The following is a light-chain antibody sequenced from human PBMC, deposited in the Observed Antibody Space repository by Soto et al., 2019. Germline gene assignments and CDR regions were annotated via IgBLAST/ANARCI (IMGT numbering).Light chain of an antibody. V-gene: IGLV2-14*01. Sequence: QSVLTQPAYVSGSPGQSITISCPGASSDVGGYNYVSWYQQHPGKAPKFMIYDVSNRPSGVSNRFSGSKSGNTASLTISGLQAEDEADYYCSSYTTSNTRQIVFGTGTKVTVL. CDR1: SSDVGGYNY. J-gene: IGLJ1*01. CDR3: SSYTTSNTRQIV. CDR2: DVS.